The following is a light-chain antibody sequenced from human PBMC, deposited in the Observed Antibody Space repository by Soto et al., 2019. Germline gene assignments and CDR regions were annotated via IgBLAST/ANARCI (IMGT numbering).Light chain of an antibody. CDR1: SSDICSNNY. CDR2: EVS. CDR3: SSYTTTTRL. Sequence: QSVLTQPASVSGSPGQSITISCTGTSSDICSNNYVSWFQQRPGKAPTLIIYEVSNRPSGVSTHFSCSKSGNTASLTISGVLPCDEDGNYCSSYTTTTRLFGGGTKLTVL. V-gene: IGLV2-14*01. J-gene: IGLJ3*02.